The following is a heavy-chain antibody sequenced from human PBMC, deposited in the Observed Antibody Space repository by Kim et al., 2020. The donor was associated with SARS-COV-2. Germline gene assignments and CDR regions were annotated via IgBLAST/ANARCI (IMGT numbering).Heavy chain of an antibody. CDR1: GGTFSSYA. V-gene: IGHV1-69*04. J-gene: IGHJ6*02. CDR3: ARGGGKGIAAAGLYYYYGMDV. D-gene: IGHD6-13*01. Sequence: SVKVSCKASGGTFSSYAISWVRQAPGQGLEWMGRIIPILGIANYAQKFQGRVTITADKSTSTAYMELSSLRSEDTAVYYCARGGGKGIAAAGLYYYYGMDVWGQGTTVTVSS. CDR2: IIPILGIA.